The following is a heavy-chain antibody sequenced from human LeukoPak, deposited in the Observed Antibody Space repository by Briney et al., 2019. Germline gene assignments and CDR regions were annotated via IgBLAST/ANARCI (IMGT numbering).Heavy chain of an antibody. Sequence: SGGSLRLSCAASGFTVSSNYMSWVRQAPGKGLEWVSVIYSGGSTYYADSVKGRFTISRDNSKNTLYLQMSSLRAEDTAVYYCARDSTARFPGSGAFDIWGQGTMVTVSS. CDR2: IYSGGST. J-gene: IGHJ3*02. CDR1: GFTVSSNY. CDR3: ARDSTARFPGSGAFDI. V-gene: IGHV3-66*01.